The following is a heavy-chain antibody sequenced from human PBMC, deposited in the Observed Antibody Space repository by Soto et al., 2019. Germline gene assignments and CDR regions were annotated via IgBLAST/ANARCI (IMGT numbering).Heavy chain of an antibody. J-gene: IGHJ2*01. D-gene: IGHD3-3*01. Sequence: GGSLRLSCAASGFTFSSYWMSWVRQAPGKGLEWVANIKQDGSEKYYVDSVKGRFTISRDNAKNSLYLQMNSLRAEDTAVYYCARDVSYYDFWSGYLFSNWYFDLWGRGTLVTVSS. V-gene: IGHV3-7*05. CDR1: GFTFSSYW. CDR3: ARDVSYYDFWSGYLFSNWYFDL. CDR2: IKQDGSEK.